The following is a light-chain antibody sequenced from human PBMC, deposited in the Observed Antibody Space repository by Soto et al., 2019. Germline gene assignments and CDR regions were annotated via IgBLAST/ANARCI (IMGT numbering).Light chain of an antibody. J-gene: IGLJ1*01. CDR1: SSDVGGNNY. V-gene: IGLV2-11*01. Sequence: QSVLTQPRSVSGSPGQSVTISCTGTSSDVGGNNYVSWYQQHPGKAPKLMIYDVNKRPSGVPDRFSGFKSGNTASLTISGLQAEDEADYSCCSHAGTYIYVFGTGTKVTVL. CDR2: DVN. CDR3: CSHAGTYIYV.